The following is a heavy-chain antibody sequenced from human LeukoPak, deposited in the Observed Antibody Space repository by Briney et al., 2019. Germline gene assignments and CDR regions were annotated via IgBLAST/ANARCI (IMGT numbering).Heavy chain of an antibody. CDR3: ARGQGGSYYLDAFDI. J-gene: IGHJ3*02. CDR1: GGSISSYH. Sequence: SETLSLTCTVSGGSISSYHWSWIRQPPGKGLEWIGYIYYSGSTNYNPSLKSRVTISVDTSKNQFSLKLSSVTAADTAVYYCARGQGGSYYLDAFDIWGQGTMVTVSS. V-gene: IGHV4-59*01. D-gene: IGHD1-26*01. CDR2: IYYSGST.